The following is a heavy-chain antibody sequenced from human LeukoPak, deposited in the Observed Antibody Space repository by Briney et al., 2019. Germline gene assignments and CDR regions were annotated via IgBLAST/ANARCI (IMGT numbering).Heavy chain of an antibody. CDR1: GFTVSSNY. D-gene: IGHD1-26*01. J-gene: IGHJ4*02. CDR2: IYSGGST. V-gene: IGHV3-66*01. Sequence: GGSLRLSCAASGFTVSSNYMSWVRQAPGKGLEWVSVIYSGGSTYYADSVKGRFTISRDNSKNTLYLQMNRLRAEDTAVYYCARGSRSGSYFDYWGQGTLVTVSS. CDR3: ARGSRSGSYFDY.